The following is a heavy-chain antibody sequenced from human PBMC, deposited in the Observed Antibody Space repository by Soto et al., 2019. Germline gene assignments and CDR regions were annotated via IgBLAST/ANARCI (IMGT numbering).Heavy chain of an antibody. CDR3: ARAFSGDYAANYDGMDV. J-gene: IGHJ6*02. CDR1: GYSISSGYY. Sequence: PSEPLSLTCAVSGYSISSGYYWGWIRQPPGKGLEGIGNFYQSGSRYYDPFLKSRVTISVDASKNQFSLKLSSGTAAETAVYYCARAFSGDYAANYDGMDVWGQGTTVTVSS. D-gene: IGHD4-17*01. CDR2: FYQSGSR. V-gene: IGHV4-38-2*01.